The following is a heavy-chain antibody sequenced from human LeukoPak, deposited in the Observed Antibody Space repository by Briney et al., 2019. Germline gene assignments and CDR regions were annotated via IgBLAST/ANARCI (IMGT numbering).Heavy chain of an antibody. CDR1: GFTFSSYS. V-gene: IGHV3-48*01. CDR2: ISSSSTI. D-gene: IGHD3-16*02. CDR3: ARRDDYVWGSYPNYFDY. Sequence: GGSLRLSCAASGFTFSSYSMNWVLQAPGKGLEWVSYISSSSTIYYADSVKGRFTISRDNAKNSLYLQMNSLRAEDTAVYYCARRDDYVWGSYPNYFDYWGQGTLVTVSS. J-gene: IGHJ4*02.